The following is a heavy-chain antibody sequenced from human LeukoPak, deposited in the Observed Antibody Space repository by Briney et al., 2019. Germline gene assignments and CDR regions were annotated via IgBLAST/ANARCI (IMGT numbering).Heavy chain of an antibody. Sequence: SETLSLTCTVSGGSISSGDYYWSWIRQPPGTGLEWIVYIYYSGSTYYNPSLKSRVTISVDTSKNQFSLKLSSVTAADTAVYYCARVVPAAKGDAFDIWGQGTMVTVSS. V-gene: IGHV4-30-4*01. D-gene: IGHD2-2*01. CDR2: IYYSGST. CDR3: ARVVPAAKGDAFDI. CDR1: GGSISSGDYY. J-gene: IGHJ3*02.